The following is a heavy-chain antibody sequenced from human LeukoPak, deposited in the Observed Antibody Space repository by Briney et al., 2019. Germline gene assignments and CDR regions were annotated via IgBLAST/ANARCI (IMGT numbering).Heavy chain of an antibody. CDR2: IQYDGSDK. CDR3: RDPFDY. Sequence: GGSLRLSCAASGFTFSSYAMHWVRQAPGKGLEWVAFIQYDGSDKYYADSVKGRFTISRDNSKNTLYLQMNSLRAEDTAVYYCRDPFDYWGQGTLVTVSS. V-gene: IGHV3-30*02. CDR1: GFTFSSYA. J-gene: IGHJ4*02.